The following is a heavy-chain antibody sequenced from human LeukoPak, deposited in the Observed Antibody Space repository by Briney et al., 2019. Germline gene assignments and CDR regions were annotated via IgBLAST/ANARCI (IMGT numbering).Heavy chain of an antibody. CDR2: ITGSSSFI. CDR3: ARVSGTWTFDY. Sequence: GGSLRLSCAASGFTFSTYTMNWVRQAPGKGLEWVSSITGSSSFICYADSVKGRFTISRDNAKNSLYLQMNSLRAEDTAVYYCARVSGTWTFDYWGQGTLVTVSS. CDR1: GFTFSTYT. V-gene: IGHV3-21*01. J-gene: IGHJ4*02. D-gene: IGHD3/OR15-3a*01.